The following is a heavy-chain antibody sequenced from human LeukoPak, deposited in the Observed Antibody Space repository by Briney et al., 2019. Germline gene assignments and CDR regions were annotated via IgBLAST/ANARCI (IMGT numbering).Heavy chain of an antibody. CDR1: GYTFTGYY. J-gene: IGHJ4*02. Sequence: GASVKVSCKASGYTFTGYYMHWVRQAPGQGLEWMAWMNPKSGNTGSAQHFQGRVTLTQNIAISTAYLEVRNLKSEDTAVYYCVRDLRGSDDFWGQGTLVTVTS. D-gene: IGHD1-26*01. V-gene: IGHV1-8*02. CDR2: MNPKSGNT. CDR3: VRDLRGSDDF.